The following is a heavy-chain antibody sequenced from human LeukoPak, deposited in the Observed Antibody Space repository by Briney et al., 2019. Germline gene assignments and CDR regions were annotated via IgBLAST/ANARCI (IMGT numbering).Heavy chain of an antibody. V-gene: IGHV1-2*02. CDR2: INPNSGAT. CDR3: ARDVRLETDYSHHYMDV. CDR1: GYSFTGYH. Sequence: ASVKVSCRASGYSFTGYHMHWVRQAPGQGLEWMGWINPNSGATRYAQKFQGRVTMTRDTSTSTAQMELIRLTSDDTGVYYCARDVRLETDYSHHYMDVWGKGTSVTVSS. D-gene: IGHD1-1*01. J-gene: IGHJ6*03.